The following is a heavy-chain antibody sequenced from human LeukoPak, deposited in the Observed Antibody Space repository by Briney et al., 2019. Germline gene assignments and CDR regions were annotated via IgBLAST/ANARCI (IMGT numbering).Heavy chain of an antibody. CDR3: ARGLRIAVAGNIDY. V-gene: IGHV3-30*04. Sequence: GESLRLSCAASGFTFSTYSMHWVRQAPGKGLEWVAAISYDGPNKNYADSVKGRFTISRDNSKNTLYLQMNSLRAEDTAVYYCARGLRIAVAGNIDYWGQGTLVTVSS. CDR1: GFTFSTYS. CDR2: ISYDGPNK. D-gene: IGHD6-19*01. J-gene: IGHJ4*02.